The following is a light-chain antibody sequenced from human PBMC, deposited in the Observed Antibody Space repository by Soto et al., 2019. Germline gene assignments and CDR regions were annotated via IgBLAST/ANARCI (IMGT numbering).Light chain of an antibody. CDR1: QDIYKC. Sequence: DIQMTQSPSSLSAAVGDRVTFTCPASQDIYKCLNWYQQKPGKAPKLLIYDASNLERGVPSRFSGSGSGTDFSLTVDSLQPEDTATYYCQQYDHPPYTLGQGTKVDIK. CDR2: DAS. J-gene: IGKJ2*01. CDR3: QQYDHPPYT. V-gene: IGKV1-33*01.